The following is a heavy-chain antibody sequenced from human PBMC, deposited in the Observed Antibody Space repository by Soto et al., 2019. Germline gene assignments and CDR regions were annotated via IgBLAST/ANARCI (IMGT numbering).Heavy chain of an antibody. CDR3: AREYGYSSGWPRTNYYYYGMDV. V-gene: IGHV4-61*01. CDR1: GGSVSSGSYY. D-gene: IGHD6-19*01. CDR2: IYYSGST. J-gene: IGHJ6*02. Sequence: TSETLSLTCTVSGGSVSSGSYYWSWIRQPPGKGLEWIGYIYYSGSTNYNPSLKSRVTISVDTSKNQFSLKLSSVTAADTAVYYCAREYGYSSGWPRTNYYYYGMDVWGQGTTVTVSS.